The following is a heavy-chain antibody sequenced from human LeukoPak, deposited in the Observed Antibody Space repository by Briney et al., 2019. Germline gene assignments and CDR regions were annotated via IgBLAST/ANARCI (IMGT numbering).Heavy chain of an antibody. D-gene: IGHD6-6*01. Sequence: PGGSLRLSCAASGFTFSRYTMNWVRQSPGKGLEWVSSISSSGYYIYYADSVKGRFTISRDNAKNSLYLQMNSLRAEDTAVYYCARDLVSRSNHWGQGTPVTVSS. CDR1: GFTFSRYT. CDR2: ISSSGYYI. CDR3: ARDLVSRSNH. V-gene: IGHV3-21*01. J-gene: IGHJ4*02.